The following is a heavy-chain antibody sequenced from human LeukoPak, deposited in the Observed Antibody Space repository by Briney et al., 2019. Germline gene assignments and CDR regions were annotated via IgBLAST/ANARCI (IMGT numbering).Heavy chain of an antibody. D-gene: IGHD6-13*01. CDR3: ARDSYSSSAPPETDFDY. CDR1: AGSISSSSYY. V-gene: IGHV4-39*07. Sequence: SETLSLTCTVSAGSISSSSYYWGWIRQPPGKGLEWIGSIYYSGSTYYNPSLKSRVTISVDTSKNQFSLKLSSVTAADTAVYYCARDSYSSSAPPETDFDYWGQGTLVTVSS. CDR2: IYYSGST. J-gene: IGHJ4*02.